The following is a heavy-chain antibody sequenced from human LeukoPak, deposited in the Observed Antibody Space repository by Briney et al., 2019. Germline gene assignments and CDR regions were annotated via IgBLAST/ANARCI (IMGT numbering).Heavy chain of an antibody. CDR1: GFTFSSYS. CDR3: ARDRGSYDFWSGYYL. V-gene: IGHV3-48*02. CDR2: ISSSSSTI. D-gene: IGHD3-3*01. J-gene: IGHJ1*01. Sequence: GGSLRLSCAASGFTFSSYSMNWVRQAPGKGLEWVSYISSSSSTIYFADSVKGRFTISRDNAKNSLYLQMNSLRDEDTAVYYCARDRGSYDFWSGYYLWGQGTLVTVSS.